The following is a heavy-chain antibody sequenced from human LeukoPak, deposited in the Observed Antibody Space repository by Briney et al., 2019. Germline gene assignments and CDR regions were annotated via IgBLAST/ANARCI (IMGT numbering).Heavy chain of an antibody. D-gene: IGHD3-22*01. CDR2: INPSGGST. V-gene: IGHV1-46*01. Sequence: ASVKVSRKASGYTFTSYYMHWVRQAPGQGLEWMGIINPSGGSTSYAQKFQGRVTMTRDMSTSTVYMELSSLRAEDTAVYYCARRRYALLPDYWGQGTLVTVSS. CDR1: GYTFTSYY. J-gene: IGHJ4*02. CDR3: ARRRYALLPDY.